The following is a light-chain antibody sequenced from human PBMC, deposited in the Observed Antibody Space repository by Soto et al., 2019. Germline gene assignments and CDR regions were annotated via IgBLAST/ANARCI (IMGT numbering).Light chain of an antibody. CDR1: SSDIGGYNY. Sequence: QAVLTQPASVSRSPGQSITISCTGTSSDIGGYNYVSWYQQHPGKAPKLMIYDVSNRPSGVSNRFSGSKSGNTASLTISGLQAEDEADYYCNSYTSSSTLVVFGGGTKLTVL. J-gene: IGLJ2*01. CDR2: DVS. V-gene: IGLV2-14*01. CDR3: NSYTSSSTLVV.